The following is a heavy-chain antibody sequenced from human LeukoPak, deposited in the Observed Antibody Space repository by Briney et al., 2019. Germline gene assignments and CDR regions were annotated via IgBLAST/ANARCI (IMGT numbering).Heavy chain of an antibody. J-gene: IGHJ4*02. CDR3: ASPPMSSSGYYFEY. D-gene: IGHD6-6*01. CDR2: IRSSGDTI. CDR1: GFTLSSYE. Sequence: PGGSLRLSCAASGFTLSSYEMNWVRQAPGKGLEWVSCIRSSGDTIYYADSVRGRFTISRDNAKNSLYLQMNSLRAEDTAVYYCASPPMSSSGYYFEYWGQGTLVTVSS. V-gene: IGHV3-48*03.